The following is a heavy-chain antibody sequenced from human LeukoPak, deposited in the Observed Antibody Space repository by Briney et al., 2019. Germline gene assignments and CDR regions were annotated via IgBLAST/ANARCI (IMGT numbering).Heavy chain of an antibody. CDR2: IAVGSGDT. Sequence: GASVKVSCKASVFTFTSSAMQWVRQARGQRLEWIGWIAVGSGDTNNAQKLQERVTISRDMSPSTAYMELSSLRSEDTAVYYCAAGLKRNSNWYYSPLDWYFDLWGRGTLVTVSS. CDR1: VFTFTSSA. CDR3: AAGLKRNSNWYYSPLDWYFDL. J-gene: IGHJ2*01. V-gene: IGHV1-58*02. D-gene: IGHD6-13*01.